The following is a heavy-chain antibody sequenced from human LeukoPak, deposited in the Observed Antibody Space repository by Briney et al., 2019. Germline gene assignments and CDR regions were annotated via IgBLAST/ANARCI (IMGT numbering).Heavy chain of an antibody. V-gene: IGHV3-23*01. CDR2: ISGSGGST. CDR3: AKEGPRDIVVVPAAIYYYYYYMDV. J-gene: IGHJ6*03. CDR1: GSTFSSYG. Sequence: GGTLRLSCAASGSTFSSYGMSWVRQAPGKGLEWVSAISGSGGSTYYADSVKGRFTISRDNSKNTLYLQMNSLRAEDTAVYYRAKEGPRDIVVVPAAIYYYYYYMDVWGKGTTVTISS. D-gene: IGHD2-2*02.